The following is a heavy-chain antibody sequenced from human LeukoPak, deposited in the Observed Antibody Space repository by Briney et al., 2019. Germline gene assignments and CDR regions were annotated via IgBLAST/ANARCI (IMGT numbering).Heavy chain of an antibody. J-gene: IGHJ4*02. V-gene: IGHV3-9*01. CDR2: ISWNSGSI. CDR3: AKGANYGSPNRYYFDY. CDR1: GFTFDDYA. D-gene: IGHD3-10*01. Sequence: GGPLRLSCAASGFTFDDYAMHWVRQAPGKGLEWVSGISWNSGSIGYADSVRGRFTISRDNAKNSLYLQINSLRAEDTALYYCAKGANYGSPNRYYFDYWGQGTLVTVSS.